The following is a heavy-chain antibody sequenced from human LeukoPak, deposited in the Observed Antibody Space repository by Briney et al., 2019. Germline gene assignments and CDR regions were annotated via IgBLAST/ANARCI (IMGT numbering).Heavy chain of an antibody. CDR2: IRYDGSNR. D-gene: IGHD6-19*01. Sequence: GGFLRLSCAASGFTFSSYAMSWVRQAPGKGLEGVAFIRYDGSNRYYADSVKGRFTISRDNSKNTLYLQMNSLRAEDTAVYYCAKDLGTVAADYWGQGTLVTVSS. J-gene: IGHJ4*02. V-gene: IGHV3-30*02. CDR1: GFTFSSYA. CDR3: AKDLGTVAADY.